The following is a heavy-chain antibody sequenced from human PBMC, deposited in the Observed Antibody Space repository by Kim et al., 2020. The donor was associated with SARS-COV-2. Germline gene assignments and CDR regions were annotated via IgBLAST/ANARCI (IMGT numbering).Heavy chain of an antibody. CDR1: GFTFSSYG. V-gene: IGHV3-30*18. J-gene: IGHJ6*02. CDR2: ISYDGSNK. CDR3: AKDRERKGAPYGMDV. Sequence: GGSLRLSCAASGFTFSSYGMHWVRQAPGKGLEWVAVISYDGSNKYYADSVKGRFTISRDNSKNTLYLQMNSLRAEDTAVYYCAKDRERKGAPYGMDVWGQGTTVTVSS.